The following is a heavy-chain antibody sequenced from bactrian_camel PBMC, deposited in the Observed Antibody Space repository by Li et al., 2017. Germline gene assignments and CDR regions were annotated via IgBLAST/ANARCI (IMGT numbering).Heavy chain of an antibody. J-gene: IGHJ4*01. CDR3: AIGIYTFTN. CDR1: GRTFEDPA. Sequence: HVQLVESGGGAVQAGGSLRLSSTAVSGRTFEDPAMAWYRQAPGNECEFVSAILTHGAAYYADAVKGRFTISRDIAKNTLYLQLNTLKTEDTAMYYCAIGIYTFTNWGQGTQVTVS. CDR2: ILTHGAA. D-gene: IGHD2*01. V-gene: IGHV3S55*01.